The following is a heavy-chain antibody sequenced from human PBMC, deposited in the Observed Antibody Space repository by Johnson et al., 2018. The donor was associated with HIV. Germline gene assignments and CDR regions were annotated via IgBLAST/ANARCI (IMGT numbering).Heavy chain of an antibody. CDR2: INWNGGST. D-gene: IGHD2-2*01. V-gene: IGHV3-20*04. J-gene: IGHJ3*02. CDR3: ARNGLIPAAKGVAFDI. CDR1: GFTFDDYG. Sequence: VQLVESGGGVVRPGGSLRLSCAASGFTFDDYGVRWVRQAPGKGLEWVSGINWNGGSTGYADSVKGRFTISRDNAKKSLYLQMKSLRDEDTAVYYCARNGLIPAAKGVAFDIWGQGTTVTVSS.